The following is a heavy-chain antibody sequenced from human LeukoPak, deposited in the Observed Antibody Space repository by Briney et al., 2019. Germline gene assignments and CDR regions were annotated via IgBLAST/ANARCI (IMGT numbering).Heavy chain of an antibody. V-gene: IGHV4-39*07. D-gene: IGHD6-6*01. CDR2: IYYSGST. CDR3: ARAQYMTFWFDP. Sequence: TPSETLSLTCTVSGGSISSSSYYWGWIRQPPGKGLEWIGSIYYSGSTYYNPSLKSRVTISVDTSKNQFSLKLSSVTAADTAVYYCARAQYMTFWFDPWGQGTLVTVSS. CDR1: GGSISSSSYY. J-gene: IGHJ5*02.